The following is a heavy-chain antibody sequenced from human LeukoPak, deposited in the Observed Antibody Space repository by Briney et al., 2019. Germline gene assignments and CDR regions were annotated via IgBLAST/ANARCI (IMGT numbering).Heavy chain of an antibody. J-gene: IGHJ4*02. Sequence: GASVKVSCKASGYTFTSYGISWVRQAPGQGLEWMGWISAYNGNTNYAQKLQGRVTMTTDTSTSTAYMELRSLRSDDTAVYYCARDGTYYDYVWEYYFDYWGQGTLVTVSS. CDR2: ISAYNGNT. V-gene: IGHV1-18*01. CDR1: GYTFTSYG. CDR3: ARDGTYYDYVWEYYFDY. D-gene: IGHD3-16*01.